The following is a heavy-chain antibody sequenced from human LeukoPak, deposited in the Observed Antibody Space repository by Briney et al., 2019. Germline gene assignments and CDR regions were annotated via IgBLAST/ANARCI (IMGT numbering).Heavy chain of an antibody. D-gene: IGHD3-9*01. V-gene: IGHV4-59*01. CDR1: GGSISSYY. Sequence: PSETLSLTCTVSGGSISSYYRSWIRRPPGKGLEWIGYIYYSGSTNYNPSLKSRVTISVDTSKNQFSLKLSSVTAADTAVYYCARSLRYFDWLYPFDYWGQGTLVTVSS. CDR2: IYYSGST. CDR3: ARSLRYFDWLYPFDY. J-gene: IGHJ4*02.